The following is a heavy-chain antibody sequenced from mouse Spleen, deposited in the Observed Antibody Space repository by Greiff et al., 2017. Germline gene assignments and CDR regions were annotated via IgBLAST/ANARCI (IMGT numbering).Heavy chain of an antibody. J-gene: IGHJ2*01. Sequence: VQLQQSGPELVKPGASVKISCKASGYAFSSSWMNWVKQRPGKGLEWIGRIYPGDGDTNYNGKFKGKATLTADKSSSTAYMQLSSLTSEDSAVYFCARSSLAATRYFDYWGQGTTLTVSS. CDR2: IYPGDGDT. CDR3: ARSSLAATRYFDY. V-gene: IGHV1-82*01. CDR1: GYAFSSSW. D-gene: IGHD1-2*01.